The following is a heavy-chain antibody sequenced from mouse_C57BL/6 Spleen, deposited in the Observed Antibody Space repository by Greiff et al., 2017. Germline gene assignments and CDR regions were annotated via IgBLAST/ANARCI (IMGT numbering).Heavy chain of an antibody. D-gene: IGHD1-1*01. Sequence: QVQLQQSGAALMKPGASVKLSCKATGYTFTGYWIEWVKQRPGHGLEWIGEILPGSGRTNYNEKFKGKATFTADTSSNTAYMQLSSLTTEDSASYYCARNYDGSSYSYWGQGTTLTVSS. J-gene: IGHJ2*01. CDR3: ARNYDGSSYSY. V-gene: IGHV1-9*01. CDR2: ILPGSGRT. CDR1: GYTFTGYW.